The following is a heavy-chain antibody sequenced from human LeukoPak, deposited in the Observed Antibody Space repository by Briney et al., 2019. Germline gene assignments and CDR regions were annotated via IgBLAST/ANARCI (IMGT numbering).Heavy chain of an antibody. CDR2: IVGSGGGT. Sequence: GGSLRLSCEASGFTFSSYAMIWVRQAPGKGLEWVSAIVGSGGGTEYADSVKGRFTISRDNSKNTLYLQMNSLRAEDTAVYYCARDPNGDYIGAFDFRGQGTMVTVSS. V-gene: IGHV3-23*01. CDR1: GFTFSSYA. D-gene: IGHD4-17*01. J-gene: IGHJ3*01. CDR3: ARDPNGDYIGAFDF.